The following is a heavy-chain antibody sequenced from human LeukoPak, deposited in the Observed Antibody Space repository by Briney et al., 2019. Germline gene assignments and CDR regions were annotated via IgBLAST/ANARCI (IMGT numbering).Heavy chain of an antibody. CDR1: GFTLRNYW. V-gene: IGHV3-7*01. Sequence: PGGALRHSWAGSGFTLRNYWMRWVGPAAGKGREGVANTKPDGSAEYYADSVRGRFTTSRDNAKNFLYLQMNRLRAEDTAVYYCARDGSLNTKFDYWGQGTLVTVSS. D-gene: IGHD2-15*01. J-gene: IGHJ4*02. CDR2: TKPDGSAE. CDR3: ARDGSLNTKFDY.